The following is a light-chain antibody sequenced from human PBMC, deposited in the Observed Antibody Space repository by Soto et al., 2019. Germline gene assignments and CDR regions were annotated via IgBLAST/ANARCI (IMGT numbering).Light chain of an antibody. V-gene: IGLV2-14*01. CDR2: EVS. CDR3: SSYTTSSAQV. Sequence: QSVLTQPSSLSGSPGQSITISCTGTSSDIGAYKHVSWYQQHPGKAPKLMIYEVSNRPSGVSNRFSGSKSGNTASLTISGLQAEDEADYYCSSYTTSSAQVFGTGTKVTVL. J-gene: IGLJ1*01. CDR1: SSDIGAYKH.